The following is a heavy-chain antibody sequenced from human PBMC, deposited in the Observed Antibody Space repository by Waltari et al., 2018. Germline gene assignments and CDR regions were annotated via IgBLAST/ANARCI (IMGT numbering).Heavy chain of an antibody. Sequence: QVQLVQSGAEVKKPGASVKVSCKASGYTFTGYYMHWVRQAPGQGLEWMGWINPNRGGTNYAQKFQGRVTMTRDTSISTAYMELSRLRSDDTAVYYCARDRGRTRDAFDIWGQGTMVTVSS. CDR2: INPNRGGT. J-gene: IGHJ3*02. CDR3: ARDRGRTRDAFDI. V-gene: IGHV1-2*02. D-gene: IGHD3-10*01. CDR1: GYTFTGYY.